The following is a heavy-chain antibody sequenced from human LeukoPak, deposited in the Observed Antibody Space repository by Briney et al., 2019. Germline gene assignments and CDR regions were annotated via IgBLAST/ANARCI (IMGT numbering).Heavy chain of an antibody. J-gene: IGHJ3*02. V-gene: IGHV3-21*01. Sequence: PGGPLRLSCAASGFTFSSYSMNWVRQAPRKGLEWVSSIISSSSYIYYADSVKGRFTISRDNAKNSLYLQMNSLRAEDTAVYYCARSLPNYYDSSGSHAFDIWGQGTMVTVSS. CDR2: IISSSSYI. D-gene: IGHD3-22*01. CDR3: ARSLPNYYDSSGSHAFDI. CDR1: GFTFSSYS.